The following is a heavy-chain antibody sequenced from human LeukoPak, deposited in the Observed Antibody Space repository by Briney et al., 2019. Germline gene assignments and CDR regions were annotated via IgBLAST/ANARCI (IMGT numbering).Heavy chain of an antibody. V-gene: IGHV4-59*01. CDR2: IYYSGST. Sequence: SGTLSLTCTVSGDSISSYYWSWIRQPPGKGLEWIGYIYYSGSTNYNPSLKSRVTISVDTSENQFSLKLSSVTAADTAVYYCARDGDWNYFDYWGQGTLVTVSS. D-gene: IGHD3/OR15-3a*01. CDR1: GDSISSYY. J-gene: IGHJ4*02. CDR3: ARDGDWNYFDY.